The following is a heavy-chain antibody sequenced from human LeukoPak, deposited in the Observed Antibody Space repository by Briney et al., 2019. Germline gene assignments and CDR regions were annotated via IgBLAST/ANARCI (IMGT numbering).Heavy chain of an antibody. Sequence: GGSLRLSCAASGFTFSSYAMSWVRQAPGKGLEWVSAISGSGGSTYYADSVKGRFTISRDNSKNMLYLQMNSLRAEDTAVYYCAKSYYSSGWYQMYYFDYWGQGTLVTVSS. CDR2: ISGSGGST. J-gene: IGHJ4*02. D-gene: IGHD6-19*01. CDR1: GFTFSSYA. CDR3: AKSYYSSGWYQMYYFDY. V-gene: IGHV3-23*01.